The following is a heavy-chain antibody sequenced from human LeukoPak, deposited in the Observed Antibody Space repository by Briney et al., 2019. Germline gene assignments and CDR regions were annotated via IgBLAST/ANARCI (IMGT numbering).Heavy chain of an antibody. Sequence: SVKVSCKASGGTFSSYAISWVRQAPGQGLEWKGRIIPIFGIANYAQKFQGRVTITADKSTSTAYMELSSLRSEDTAVYYCARDRYNWNDDPNWFDPWGQGTLVTVSS. CDR1: GGTFSSYA. CDR2: IIPIFGIA. D-gene: IGHD1-20*01. CDR3: ARDRYNWNDDPNWFDP. J-gene: IGHJ5*02. V-gene: IGHV1-69*04.